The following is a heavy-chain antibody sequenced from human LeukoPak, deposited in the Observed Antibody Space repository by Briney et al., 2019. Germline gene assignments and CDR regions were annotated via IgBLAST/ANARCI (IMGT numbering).Heavy chain of an antibody. D-gene: IGHD2-15*01. Sequence: SGGSLRLSCSASGFNFTGYAMHWVRQAPGKGLEYVSGVSSNGGSTYYGGSVKGRFTISRDYYQNTLYLQMSSLRAEDAAYYYCVKGAVAATRVWFDPWGQGTLVTVSS. CDR1: GFNFTGYA. CDR3: VKGAVAATRVWFDP. V-gene: IGHV3-64D*09. J-gene: IGHJ5*02. CDR2: VSSNGGST.